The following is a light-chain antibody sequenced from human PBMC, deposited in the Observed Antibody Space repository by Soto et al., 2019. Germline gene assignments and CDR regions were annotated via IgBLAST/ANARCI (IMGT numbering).Light chain of an antibody. Sequence: EIVLTQSPATLSLSPGERATLSCRASQSVSSYLAWYQQKAGQAPRLLIYDASNRATGIPARFSGSGSGTDFTLTISRLKPEDFATYYCLQDYSYPRTFGQGTKVEVK. CDR3: LQDYSYPRT. CDR1: QSVSSY. V-gene: IGKV3-11*01. CDR2: DAS. J-gene: IGKJ1*01.